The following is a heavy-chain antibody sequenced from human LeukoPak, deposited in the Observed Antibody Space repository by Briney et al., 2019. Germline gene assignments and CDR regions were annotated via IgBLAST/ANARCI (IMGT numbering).Heavy chain of an antibody. CDR2: IVVGSGNT. Sequence: ASVKVSCKASGFTFTSSAMQWVRQARGQRLEWIGWIVVGSGNTNYAQKFQERVTITRDMSTSTAYMEPSSLRSEDTAVYYCAARKTDELGPGGFDYWGQGTLVTVSS. CDR3: AARKTDELGPGGFDY. D-gene: IGHD7-27*01. J-gene: IGHJ4*02. V-gene: IGHV1-58*02. CDR1: GFTFTSSA.